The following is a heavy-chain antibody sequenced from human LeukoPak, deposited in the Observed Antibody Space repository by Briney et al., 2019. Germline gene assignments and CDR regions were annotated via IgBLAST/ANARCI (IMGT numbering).Heavy chain of an antibody. D-gene: IGHD3-16*02. CDR3: ARGPVYDYVWGSYRYGGYNWFDP. J-gene: IGHJ5*02. CDR2: INPNSGGT. CDR1: GYTFTGYY. V-gene: IGHV1-2*02. Sequence: ASVKVSCKASGYTFTGYYMHWVRQAPGQGLEWMGWINPNSGGTNYAQKFQGRVTMTRDTSISTAYMELSMLRSDDTAVYYCARGPVYDYVWGSYRYGGYNWFDPWGQGTLVTVSS.